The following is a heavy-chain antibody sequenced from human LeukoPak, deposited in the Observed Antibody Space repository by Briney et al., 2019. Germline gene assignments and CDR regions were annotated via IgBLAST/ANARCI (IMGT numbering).Heavy chain of an antibody. CDR1: GDSVSINSAA. J-gene: IGHJ6*02. Sequence: SQTLSLTCAISGDSVSINSAAWNWLRQSPSRGLEWLGRTYYRAKWYNDYAVSVKSRITINPDTSKNQFSLQLNSVTPEDTAVYYCARAAYLTTSYYYSYYGMDVWGQGTTVTVSS. CDR3: ARAAYLTTSYYYSYYGMDV. V-gene: IGHV6-1*01. D-gene: IGHD4-17*01. CDR2: TYYRAKWYN.